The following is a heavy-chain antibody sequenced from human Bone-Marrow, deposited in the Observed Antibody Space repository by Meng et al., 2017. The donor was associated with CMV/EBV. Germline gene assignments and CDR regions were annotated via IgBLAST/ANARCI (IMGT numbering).Heavy chain of an antibody. CDR3: AIVVVIANWFDP. D-gene: IGHD3-22*01. J-gene: IGHJ5*02. Sequence: GSLRLSCAVYGGSFSGYYWSWIRQPPGKGLEWIGEINHSGSTNYNPSLKSRVTISVDTSKNQFSLKLSSVTAADTAVYYCAIVVVIANWFDPWGQGTLATVSS. CDR1: GGSFSGYY. V-gene: IGHV4-34*01. CDR2: INHSGST.